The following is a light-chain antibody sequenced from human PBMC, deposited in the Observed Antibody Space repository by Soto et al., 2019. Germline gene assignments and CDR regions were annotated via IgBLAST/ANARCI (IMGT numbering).Light chain of an antibody. CDR2: DDN. CDR1: SSNIGGNS. V-gene: IGLV1-51*01. CDR3: GSWDSSLSAYV. J-gene: IGLJ1*01. Sequence: QSVLTQPPSVSAAPGQKVTISCSGSSSNIGGNSVSWYQQLPGIAPKLLIYDDNKRPSGIPDRFSGSKSGTSATLGITGFQTGDEADYYCGSWDSSLSAYVFGTRTKVTVL.